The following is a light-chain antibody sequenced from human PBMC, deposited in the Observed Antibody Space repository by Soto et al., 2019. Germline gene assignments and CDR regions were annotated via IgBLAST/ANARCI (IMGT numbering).Light chain of an antibody. CDR1: SSNIRSNT. J-gene: IGLJ1*01. Sequence: QSVLTQPPSASGTPGQRVTISCSGSSSNIRSNTVNWYQQLPGTAPRLLMYRSDQRPSGVPDRFSGSKSGTSASLALSGLQSEDESDYYCAAWYDSLNGRVFGTGTKLTVL. CDR3: AAWYDSLNGRV. V-gene: IGLV1-44*01. CDR2: RSD.